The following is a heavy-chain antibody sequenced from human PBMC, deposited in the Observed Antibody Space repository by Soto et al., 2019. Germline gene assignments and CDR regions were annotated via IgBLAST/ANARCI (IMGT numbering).Heavy chain of an antibody. J-gene: IGHJ6*02. CDR2: IIPISGTA. CDR1: GGTFSSYA. CDR3: ARPQGSSTSLQIYYYYYYGMDV. V-gene: IGHV1-69*01. Sequence: QVQLVQSGAEVKKPGSSVKVSCKASGGTFSSYAISWVRQAPGQGLEWMGGIIPISGTANDAQKFQGRVTITADESTSPAYMELSSLRSEGTAVYYCARPQGSSTSLQIYYYYYYGMDVWGQGTKVTVSS. D-gene: IGHD2-2*01.